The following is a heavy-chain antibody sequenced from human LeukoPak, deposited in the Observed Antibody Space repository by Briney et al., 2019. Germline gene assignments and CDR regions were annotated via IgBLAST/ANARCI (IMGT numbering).Heavy chain of an antibody. J-gene: IGHJ6*02. CDR3: ARAKGYYDSSGYYYYYGMDV. CDR2: INPNSGGT. D-gene: IGHD3-22*01. Sequence: ASVKVSCKASGYTFTGYYMHWVRQAPRQGLEWMGRINPNSGGTNYAQKFQGRVTMTRDTSISTAYMELSRLRSDDTAVYYCARAKGYYDSSGYYYYYGMDVWGQGTTVTVSS. V-gene: IGHV1-2*06. CDR1: GYTFTGYY.